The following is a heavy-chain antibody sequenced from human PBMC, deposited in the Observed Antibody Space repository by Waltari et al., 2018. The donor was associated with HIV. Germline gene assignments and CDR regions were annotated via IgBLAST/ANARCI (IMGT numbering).Heavy chain of an antibody. Sequence: LSCAASGFTFSTYWMSWVRQAPGKGLEWVANIKQDGSEKYYVDSVKGRFTISRDNAKNSLYLQMNSLRAEDTAVYYCARMIVVVVAATGAFESWGQGTMVTVSS. J-gene: IGHJ3*02. CDR2: IKQDGSEK. CDR1: GFTFSTYW. CDR3: ARMIVVVVAATGAFES. V-gene: IGHV3-7*01. D-gene: IGHD2-15*01.